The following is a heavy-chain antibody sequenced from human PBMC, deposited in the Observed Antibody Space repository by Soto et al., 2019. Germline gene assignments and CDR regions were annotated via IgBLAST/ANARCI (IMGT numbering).Heavy chain of an antibody. V-gene: IGHV4-31*03. D-gene: IGHD4-17*01. J-gene: IGHJ6*02. CDR1: GGSISSGGYY. CDR3: ARVTTVTYTSTYYYYGMDV. Sequence: NPSETLSLTCTVSGGSISSGGYYWSWIRQHPGKGLEWIGYIYYSGSTYYNPSLKSRVTISVDTSKNQFSLKLSSVTAADTAVYYCARVTTVTYTSTYYYYGMDVWGQGTTVTVSS. CDR2: IYYSGST.